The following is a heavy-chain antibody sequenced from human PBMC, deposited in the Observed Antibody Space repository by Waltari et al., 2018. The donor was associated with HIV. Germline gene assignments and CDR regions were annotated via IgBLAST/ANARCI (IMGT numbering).Heavy chain of an antibody. V-gene: IGHV3-30*02. J-gene: IGHJ3*01. D-gene: IGHD4-17*01. CDR2: IRNDGTDE. CDR3: LRAVRTSDSFDV. Sequence: QLVESGGGVVQPGGSLILSCTASGFRFRTYGLQWVRQFPGRGLEWVAFIRNDGTDENYADSVKGRFTISRDNSKSILYLQMTSLTSEDSGIYYCLRAVRTSDSFDVWGHGTLVSVSS. CDR1: GFRFRTYG.